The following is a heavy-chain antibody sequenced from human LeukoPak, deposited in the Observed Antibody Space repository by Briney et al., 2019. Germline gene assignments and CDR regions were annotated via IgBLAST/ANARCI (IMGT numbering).Heavy chain of an antibody. CDR1: GGSFSGYY. CDR2: INHSGST. Sequence: SETLSLTCAVYGGSFSGYYWSWNRQPPGKGLEWIGEINHSGSTNYNPSLKSRVTISVDTSKNQFSLKLSSVTAADTAVYYCARGMTTVTTGENFDYWGQGTLVTVSS. D-gene: IGHD4-17*01. J-gene: IGHJ4*02. V-gene: IGHV4-34*01. CDR3: ARGMTTVTTGENFDY.